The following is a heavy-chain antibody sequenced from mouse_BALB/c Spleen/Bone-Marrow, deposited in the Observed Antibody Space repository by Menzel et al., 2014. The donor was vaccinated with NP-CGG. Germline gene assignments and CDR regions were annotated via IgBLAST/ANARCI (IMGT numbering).Heavy chain of an antibody. V-gene: IGHV4-1*02. D-gene: IGHD1-1*01. CDR1: GFDFSRYW. J-gene: IGHJ2*01. CDR2: INPHSSTI. CDR3: ARQGYFGRSDY. Sequence: VQLQQPGGGLVQPGGSLKLSCAASGFDFSRYWMSWVRQAPGKGLEWIGEINPHSSTINYTPSLKDKFIISRDNAKNTLYLQMSKVRFEDTALYYCARQGYFGRSDYWGQGTTLTVSS.